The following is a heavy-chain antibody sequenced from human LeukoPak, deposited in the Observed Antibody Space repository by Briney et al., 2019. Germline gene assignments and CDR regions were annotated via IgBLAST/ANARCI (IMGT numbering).Heavy chain of an antibody. V-gene: IGHV4-59*08. J-gene: IGHJ5*02. D-gene: IGHD3-22*01. CDR3: ARAHYYDSSGLSFDP. CDR2: IYYSGST. Sequence: SETLSLTCTVSGGSISNYYWSWIRQPPGKGLEWIGYIYYSGSTNYNPSLKSRVTISVDTSKNQFSLKLSSVTAADTAVYYCARAHYYDSSGLSFDPWGQGTLVTVSS. CDR1: GGSISNYY.